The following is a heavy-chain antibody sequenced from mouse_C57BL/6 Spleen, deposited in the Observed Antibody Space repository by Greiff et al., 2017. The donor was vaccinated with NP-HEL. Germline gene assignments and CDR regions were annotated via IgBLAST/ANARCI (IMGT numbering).Heavy chain of an antibody. CDR1: GYTFTSYW. V-gene: IGHV1-69*01. J-gene: IGHJ1*03. CDR2: IDPSDSYT. D-gene: IGHD4-1*01. CDR3: ARRRTGTGYFDV. Sequence: QVQLQQPGAELLMPGASVKLSCKASGYTFTSYWMHWVKQRPGQGLEWIGEIDPSDSYTNYNQKFKGKSTLTVDKSSSTAYMQLSSLTSEDSAVYYCARRRTGTGYFDVWGTGTTVTVSS.